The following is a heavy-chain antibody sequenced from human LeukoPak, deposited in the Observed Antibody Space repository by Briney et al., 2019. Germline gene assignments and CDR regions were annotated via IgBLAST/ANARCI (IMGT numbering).Heavy chain of an antibody. Sequence: GGSLRLSCAASGFTFSSYAMSWVRQAPGKGLEWVSAISGSGGSTYHADSVKGRFTISRDNSKNTLYLQMNSLRAEDTAVYYCARDRGDYDSSGYYYADWGQGTLVTVSS. CDR3: ARDRGDYDSSGYYYAD. J-gene: IGHJ4*02. CDR1: GFTFSSYA. CDR2: ISGSGGST. V-gene: IGHV3-23*01. D-gene: IGHD3-22*01.